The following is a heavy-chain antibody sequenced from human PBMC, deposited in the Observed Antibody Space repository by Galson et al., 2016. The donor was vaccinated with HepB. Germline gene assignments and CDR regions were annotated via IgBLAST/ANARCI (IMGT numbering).Heavy chain of an antibody. V-gene: IGHV1-8*02. CDR3: ARAGSGSYYSNFSEARGWFDP. CDR2: MNPHTGNT. J-gene: IGHJ5*02. Sequence: SVKVSCKASGYTFTNYDINWVRQAPGQGLQWMGWMNPHTGNTGHAQEFQGRLTMTTDTSTSTAYMELRSLRSDDTAVYYCARAGSGSYYSNFSEARGWFDPWGQGTLVTVSS. CDR1: GYTFTNYD. D-gene: IGHD3-10*01.